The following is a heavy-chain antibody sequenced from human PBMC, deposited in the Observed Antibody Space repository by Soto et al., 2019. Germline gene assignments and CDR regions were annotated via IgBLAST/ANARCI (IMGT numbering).Heavy chain of an antibody. CDR3: AHMIVPPSLSIPESGFEP. Sequence: QITLKEAGPTLVQPTQPLTLTCTFSGFSLSTSGVGVGWIRQPPGKALEWLALIYGDDDKRYSPSLKSRLTITKDTAKHQVVLTMTHMDPVDTATYYSAHMIVPPSLSIPESGFEPWGQGTLVTVSS. CDR2: IYGDDDK. J-gene: IGHJ5*02. CDR1: GFSLSTSGVG. D-gene: IGHD3-16*02. V-gene: IGHV2-5*02.